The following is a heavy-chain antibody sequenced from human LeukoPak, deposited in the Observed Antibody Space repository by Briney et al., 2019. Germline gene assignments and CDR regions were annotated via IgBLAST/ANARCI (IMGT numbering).Heavy chain of an antibody. V-gene: IGHV3-23*01. Sequence: GGSLRLSCAASGFTFSSYAMSWVRQAPGKELEWVSTINSGGNTYYADSMKGRFTISRDNSKNTLFLQMNSLRVEDTGVYYCSKDPPISAAGPRYSDRWGQGTLVTVSS. CDR1: GFTFSSYA. CDR3: SKDPPISAAGPRYSDR. CDR2: INSGGNT. J-gene: IGHJ4*02. D-gene: IGHD6-13*01.